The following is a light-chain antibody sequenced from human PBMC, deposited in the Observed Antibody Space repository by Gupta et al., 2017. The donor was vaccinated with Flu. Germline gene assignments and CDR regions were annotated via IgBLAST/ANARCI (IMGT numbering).Light chain of an antibody. J-gene: IGKJ1*01. CDR1: HGLVYSDGNTY. CDR3: MQGSHCPWA. V-gene: IGKV2-30*01. Sequence: DVVMHQSPLSLPVTLGQAASISCRSSHGLVYSDGNTYLHWFQQRPGQSPRRLIHLVSNRYSGVPDRFSGSGSGTDFSLKISRVEAEDVCVYFCMQGSHCPWAFGQGTKVEIK. CDR2: LVS.